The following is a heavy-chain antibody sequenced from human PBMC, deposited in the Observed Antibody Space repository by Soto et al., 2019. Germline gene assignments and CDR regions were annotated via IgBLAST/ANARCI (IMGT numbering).Heavy chain of an antibody. D-gene: IGHD4-4*01. V-gene: IGHV3-11*06. J-gene: IGHJ4*02. CDR1: VFTLSDDY. CDR3: VKSGDDYNALDY. CDR2: SSNSGSFT. Sequence: GALRPAGTASVFTLSDDYMSWIRQAPGKGLEWIGYSSNSGSFTRYADSVKGRFSVSRDNAKNSLYLQINSLRGDDTAIYYCVKSGDDYNALDYWGQGTPVNVSS.